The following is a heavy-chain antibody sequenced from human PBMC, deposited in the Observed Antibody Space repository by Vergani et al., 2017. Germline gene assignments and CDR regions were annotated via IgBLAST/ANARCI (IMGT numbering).Heavy chain of an antibody. V-gene: IGHV4-39*01. D-gene: IGHD6-13*01. Sequence: QLQLQESDPGLVKPSETLSLTCTVSGGSIRSTFYYWGWIRQPPGKGLEWIGTIYYSGSTYYNPSLKSRVTISVDTSKNQFSLKLNSVTAADTAVYYCARHKEQLVPGNYYYYYMDVWGKGTTVTVS. CDR3: ARHKEQLVPGNYYYYYMDV. CDR2: IYYSGST. J-gene: IGHJ6*03. CDR1: GGSIRSTFYY.